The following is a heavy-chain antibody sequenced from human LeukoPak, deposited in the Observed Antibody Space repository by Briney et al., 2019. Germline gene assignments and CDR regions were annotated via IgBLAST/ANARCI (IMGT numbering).Heavy chain of an antibody. CDR3: AKDLRRSYVGSFDI. CDR2: ISSSGSTI. J-gene: IGHJ3*02. Sequence: PGGSLRLSCAASGFTFSSYEMNWVRQAPGKGLEWVSYISSSGSTIYYADSVKGRFTISRDNSKNTLYLQMNSLRAEDTAVYYCAKDLRRSYVGSFDIWGQGTMVTVSS. D-gene: IGHD1-26*01. V-gene: IGHV3-48*03. CDR1: GFTFSSYE.